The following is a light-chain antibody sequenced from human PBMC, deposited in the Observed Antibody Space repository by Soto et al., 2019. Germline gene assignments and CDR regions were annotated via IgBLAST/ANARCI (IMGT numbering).Light chain of an antibody. CDR1: QSISSY. J-gene: IGKJ1*01. V-gene: IGKV1-5*01. Sequence: DIHMSQSPSSLSASVGDRVTITCRASQSISSYLNWYQQKPGKAHHLLIYDAFRLPSGVQDRFSGSGSGTEFTLTITSLQPDDFATYYCKQYKTYSVTFGQGTKVDIK. CDR2: DAF. CDR3: KQYKTYSVT.